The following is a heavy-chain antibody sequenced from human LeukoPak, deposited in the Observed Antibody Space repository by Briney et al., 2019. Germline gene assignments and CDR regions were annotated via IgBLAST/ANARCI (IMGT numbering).Heavy chain of an antibody. CDR2: IGTTGDT. CDR3: ARYGRLGGESFDY. D-gene: IGHD2-21*01. Sequence: GGSLRLSCAASGFTFSSYDMHWVRQATGKGLEWVSGIGTTGDTYYPGSVKGRFTVSRENAKNSLYLQMNSLRDEDTAVYYCARYGRLGGESFDYWGQGTLVTVSS. J-gene: IGHJ4*02. CDR1: GFTFSSYD. V-gene: IGHV3-13*04.